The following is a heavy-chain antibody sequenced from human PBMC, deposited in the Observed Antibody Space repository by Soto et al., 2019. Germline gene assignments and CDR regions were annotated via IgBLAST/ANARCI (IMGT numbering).Heavy chain of an antibody. CDR2: IIPFFHAA. V-gene: IGHV1-69*01. J-gene: IGHJ6*02. CDR1: ADTFSSSA. CDR3: ARDLLSNYRYYGMDV. Sequence: QVQLVQSGAEVKKPGSSVKVSCKASADTFSSSAFSWVRQAPGQGLEWMGGIIPFFHAANYAQRFQGRVTITAEGSTSTVYMELSSLRSEDTALYYCARDLLSNYRYYGMDVWGQGTTVTVSS. D-gene: IGHD3-10*01.